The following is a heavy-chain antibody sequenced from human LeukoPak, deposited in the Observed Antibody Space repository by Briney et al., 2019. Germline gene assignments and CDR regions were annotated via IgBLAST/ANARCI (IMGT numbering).Heavy chain of an antibody. CDR1: GGSISSSSYY. Sequence: SETLSLTCTVSGGSISSSSYYWGWIRQPPGKGLEWIGSIYYSGSTYYNPSLKSRVTISVDTSKNQFSLKLSSVTAADTAVYYCASYYGSGQPVDYWGQGTLVTVSS. CDR3: ASYYGSGQPVDY. V-gene: IGHV4-39*07. J-gene: IGHJ4*02. D-gene: IGHD3-10*01. CDR2: IYYSGST.